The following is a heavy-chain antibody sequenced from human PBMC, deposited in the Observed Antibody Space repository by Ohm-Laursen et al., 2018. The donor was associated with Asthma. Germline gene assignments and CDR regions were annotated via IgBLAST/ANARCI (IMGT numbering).Heavy chain of an antibody. J-gene: IGHJ4*01. CDR3: ARVNKDYYDSSGYYVFDY. D-gene: IGHD3-22*01. Sequence: SVKVSCNASGGTFSSYAISWVRQAPGQGLEWMGGIIPIFGTANYAQKFQGRVTITADESTSTAYMELSSLRSEDTAVYYCARVNKDYYDSSGYYVFDYWGQGTLVTVSS. CDR1: GGTFSSYA. V-gene: IGHV1-69*13. CDR2: IIPIFGTA.